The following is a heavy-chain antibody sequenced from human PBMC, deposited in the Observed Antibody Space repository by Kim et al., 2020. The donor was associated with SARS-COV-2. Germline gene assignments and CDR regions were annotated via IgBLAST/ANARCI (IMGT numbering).Heavy chain of an antibody. D-gene: IGHD3-3*01. J-gene: IGHJ6*01. Sequence: GGSLRLSCAASGFTFSSYSMNWVRQAPGKGLEWVSSISSSGSYIFYADSVKGRFTISRDNAKNSLYLQMNSLRAEDTAVYYCARVGGIGIFGLAINYGM. CDR3: ARVGGIGIFGLAINYGM. V-gene: IGHV3-21*01. CDR1: GFTFSSYS. CDR2: ISSSGSYI.